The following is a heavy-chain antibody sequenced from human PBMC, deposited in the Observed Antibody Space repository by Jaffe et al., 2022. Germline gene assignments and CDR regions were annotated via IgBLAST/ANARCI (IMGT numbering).Heavy chain of an antibody. Sequence: EMQLVDSGGGLVQPGRSLRLSCAASGFTFHDYAMHWVRQAPGKGLEWVAGIYWRGGGTGYADSVKGRFTISRDKMENSLYLEMNSLRFDDTALYYCVKDTTPGGADYWGQGTLVTVSS. CDR3: VKDTTPGGADY. CDR2: IYWRGGGT. D-gene: IGHD3-10*01. CDR1: GFTFHDYA. V-gene: IGHV3-9*01. J-gene: IGHJ4*02.